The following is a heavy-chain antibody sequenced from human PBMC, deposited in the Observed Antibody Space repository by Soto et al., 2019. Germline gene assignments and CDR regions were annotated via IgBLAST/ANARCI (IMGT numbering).Heavy chain of an antibody. J-gene: IGHJ4*02. D-gene: IGHD6-13*01. CDR1: GGSISSSSYF. V-gene: IGHV4-39*07. CDR3: ARGSTGYSSSWYRY. CDR2: IYYSGST. Sequence: ETLSLTCTVSGGSISSSSYFWGWIRQPPGKGLEWIGSIYYSGSTYYNPSLKSRVTISVDTSKNQFSLKLSSVTAADTAVYYCARGSTGYSSSWYRYWGQGTLVTVSS.